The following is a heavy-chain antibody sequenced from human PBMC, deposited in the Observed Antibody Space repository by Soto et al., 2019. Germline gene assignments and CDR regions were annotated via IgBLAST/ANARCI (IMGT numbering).Heavy chain of an antibody. V-gene: IGHV1-2*04. CDR1: GYTFTGYY. J-gene: IGHJ6*02. CDR2: INPNSGGT. D-gene: IGHD3-10*01. CDR3: ARGWEWFAELLAPSYGMDV. Sequence: ASVKVSCKASGYTFTGYYMHWVRQAPRQGLEWMGWINPNSGGTNYAQKFQGWVTMTRDTSISTAYMELSRLRSDDTAVYYCARGWEWFAELLAPSYGMDVWGQGTTFTVSS.